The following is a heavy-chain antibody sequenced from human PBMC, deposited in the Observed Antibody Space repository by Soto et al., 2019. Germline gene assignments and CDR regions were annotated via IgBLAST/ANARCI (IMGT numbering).Heavy chain of an antibody. CDR1: GYTFTDYG. Sequence: QVHLVQSGAEVEKPGASVKVSCKASGYTFTDYGISWVRQAPGRGLQWMGWITAFNGNTKYAQQFQGRVTMTTDTSTSTAYMELRSLESDDTAVYYCARISQSDFWSGYYYFFDYWGQGTLVTVSS. CDR3: ARISQSDFWSGYYYFFDY. D-gene: IGHD3-3*01. V-gene: IGHV1-18*01. J-gene: IGHJ4*02. CDR2: ITAFNGNT.